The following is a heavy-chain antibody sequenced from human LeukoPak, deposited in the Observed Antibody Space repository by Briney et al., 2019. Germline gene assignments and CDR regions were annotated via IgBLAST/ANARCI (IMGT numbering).Heavy chain of an antibody. D-gene: IGHD3-22*01. CDR3: ARDLCDSSGYYCYFDY. Sequence: SETLSLTCTVSGGSISSSSYYWGWIRQPPGKGLEWIGEIYHSGSTNYNPSLKSRVTISVDKSKNQFSLKLSSVTAADTAVYYCARDLCDSSGYYCYFDYWGQGTLVTVSS. CDR1: GGSISSSSYY. J-gene: IGHJ4*02. V-gene: IGHV4-39*07. CDR2: IYHSGST.